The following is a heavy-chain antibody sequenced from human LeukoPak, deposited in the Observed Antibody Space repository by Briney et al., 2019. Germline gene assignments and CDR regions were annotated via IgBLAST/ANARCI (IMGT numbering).Heavy chain of an antibody. CDR1: GGSMSSSSYY. CDR3: ARHGAYCTGGSCTRFDH. V-gene: IGHV4-39*01. J-gene: IGHJ5*02. CDR2: IYYSGST. Sequence: PSETLSLTCTVSGGSMSSSSYYWGWIRQPPGKGLEWIGTIYYSGSTYYNASLKSRVTISVDTSKNQFSLKVSSVTAADTAVYYCARHGAYCTGGSCTRFDHWGQGTLVTVSS. D-gene: IGHD2-15*01.